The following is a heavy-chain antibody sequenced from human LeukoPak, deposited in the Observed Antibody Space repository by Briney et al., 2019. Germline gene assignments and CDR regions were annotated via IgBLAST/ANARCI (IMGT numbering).Heavy chain of an antibody. V-gene: IGHV3-23*01. CDR1: EFTLGGYA. J-gene: IGHJ4*02. Sequence: GGSLRLSCADSEFTLGGYAASWVRQAPGKGLEWVSGISANGANTHYADSVKGQFTISRDNSKNTLYLQMNSLKAEEKAVYFCAKYNYPDSTGPFHWGQGTLVTVSS. D-gene: IGHD3-22*01. CDR2: ISANGANT. CDR3: AKYNYPDSTGPFH.